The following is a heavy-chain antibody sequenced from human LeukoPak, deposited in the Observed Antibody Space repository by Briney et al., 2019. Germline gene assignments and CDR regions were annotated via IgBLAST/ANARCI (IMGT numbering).Heavy chain of an antibody. Sequence: ASVKVSCKASGYTFTSYYMHWVRQAPGQGLEWMGIINPSGGSTSYAQKFQGRVTMTRDMSTSTVYMELSSLRSEDTAVYYCARDIVVVPAATGYNWFDPWGQGTLVTVSS. CDR3: ARDIVVVPAATGYNWFDP. D-gene: IGHD2-2*01. J-gene: IGHJ5*02. CDR1: GYTFTSYY. CDR2: INPSGGST. V-gene: IGHV1-46*01.